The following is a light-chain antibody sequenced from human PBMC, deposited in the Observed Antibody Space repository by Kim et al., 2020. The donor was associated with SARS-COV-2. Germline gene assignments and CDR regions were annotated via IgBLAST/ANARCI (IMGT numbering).Light chain of an antibody. J-gene: IGKJ3*01. CDR2: DAS. CDR1: QSVSRY. V-gene: IGKV3-11*01. Sequence: PGESATLSCRTSQSVSRYLAWYQQKPGQAPRLLIYDASNRATGIPARFSGSGSGTDFTLTISSLEPEDFAVYYCQQRSNWLPFTFGPGTKVDIK. CDR3: QQRSNWLPFT.